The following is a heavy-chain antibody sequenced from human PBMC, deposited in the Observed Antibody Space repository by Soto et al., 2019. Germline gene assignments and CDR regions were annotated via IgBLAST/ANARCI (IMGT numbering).Heavy chain of an antibody. V-gene: IGHV1-3*01. J-gene: IGHJ4*02. CDR2: INAGNGNT. CDR3: AREMWDIVVVPAAILDY. D-gene: IGHD2-2*02. Sequence: ASVKVSCKASGYTFTSYAMHWVRQAPGQRLEWMGWINAGNGNTKYSQKFQGRVTITRDTSASTAYMELSSLRSEDTAVYYCAREMWDIVVVPAAILDYWGQRTLVTVSS. CDR1: GYTFTSYA.